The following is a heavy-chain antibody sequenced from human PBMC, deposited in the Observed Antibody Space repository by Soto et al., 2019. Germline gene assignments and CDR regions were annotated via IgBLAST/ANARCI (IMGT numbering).Heavy chain of an antibody. CDR2: IVVRGGST. Sequence: EVQLFESGGGLVQPGGSLRLSCAASGFTFSSYAMTWVRQAPGKGLERVSAIVVRGGSTYYADSVKGRFTISRDKSKNTLYLQMNSLRADDTAVYDCAKSSRTEDSNLNWGQGTLVTVSS. CDR1: GFTFSSYA. J-gene: IGHJ4*02. V-gene: IGHV3-23*01. D-gene: IGHD1-1*01. CDR3: AKSSRTEDSNLN.